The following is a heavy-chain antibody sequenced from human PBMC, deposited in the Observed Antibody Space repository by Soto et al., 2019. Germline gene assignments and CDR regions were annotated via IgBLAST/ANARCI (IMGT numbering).Heavy chain of an antibody. J-gene: IGHJ6*02. V-gene: IGHV4-4*02. CDR2: IYHSGST. CDR3: ARDRGHPTHVYGMDV. CDR1: GGSISSSNW. Sequence: QVQLQESGPGLVKPSGTLSLTCAVSGGSISSSNWWSWVRQPPGKGLEWIGEIYHSGSTNYNPPLKSRVTISVDKSKNQFSLKLRSVTAADTAVYYCARDRGHPTHVYGMDVWGQGTTVTVSS. D-gene: IGHD3-16*01.